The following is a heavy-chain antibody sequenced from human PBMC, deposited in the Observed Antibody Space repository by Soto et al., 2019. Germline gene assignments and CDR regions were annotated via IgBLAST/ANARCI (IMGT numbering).Heavy chain of an antibody. V-gene: IGHV3-30*18. D-gene: IGHD2-15*01. J-gene: IGHJ3*02. CDR3: AKDQYDCSGGSCKNSGLAFDI. CDR2: ISYDGSNK. CDR1: GFTFSSYG. Sequence: PGGSLRLSCAASGFTFSSYGMHWVRQAPGKGLEWVAVISYDGSNKYYADSVKGRFTISRDNSKNTLYLQMNSLRAEDTAVYYCAKDQYDCSGGSCKNSGLAFDIWGQGTMVTVSS.